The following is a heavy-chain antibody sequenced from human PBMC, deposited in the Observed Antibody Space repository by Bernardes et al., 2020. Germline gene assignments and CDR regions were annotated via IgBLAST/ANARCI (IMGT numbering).Heavy chain of an antibody. V-gene: IGHV1-69*06. CDR2: IIPIFGTA. Sequence: SVKVSCKASGGTFSSYAISWVRQAPGQGLEWMGGIIPIFGTANYAQKFQGRVTITADKSTSTAYMELSSLRSEDTAVYYCARDYSPYYVWGSYRSDAFDIWGQGTMVTVSS. CDR1: GGTFSSYA. CDR3: ARDYSPYYVWGSYRSDAFDI. D-gene: IGHD3-16*02. J-gene: IGHJ3*02.